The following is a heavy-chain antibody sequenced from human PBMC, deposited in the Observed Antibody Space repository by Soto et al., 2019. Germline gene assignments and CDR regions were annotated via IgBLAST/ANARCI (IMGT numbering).Heavy chain of an antibody. CDR2: ISASNGKI. CDR3: TRQRGINNYYGMDV. J-gene: IGHJ6*02. V-gene: IGHV1-18*04. CDR1: GYTFTSYT. D-gene: IGHD3-16*01. Sequence: ASVKVSCKASGYTFTSYTISWVRQAPGQGLEWMGWISASNGKINYAQNLQGRVTMTTDTSTSTAYMEVRSLRSDDTAVYYCTRQRGINNYYGMDVWGQGTTVTVSS.